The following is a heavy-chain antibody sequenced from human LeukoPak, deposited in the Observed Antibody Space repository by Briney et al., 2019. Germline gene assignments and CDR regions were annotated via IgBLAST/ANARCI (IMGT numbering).Heavy chain of an antibody. V-gene: IGHV3-21*01. D-gene: IGHD3-16*02. CDR2: SGTRSGTK. Sequence: GGSLRLSCTASGFSLSSLAMHWVRQAPGKGLEWVSSSGTRSGTKYYADSVMGRFTISRDSAMNSVSLQINSLRAEDTAVYYCLLQMTYGELSDPDFRGQGTLVTVSS. CDR1: GFSLSSLA. CDR3: LLQMTYGELSDPDF. J-gene: IGHJ4*02.